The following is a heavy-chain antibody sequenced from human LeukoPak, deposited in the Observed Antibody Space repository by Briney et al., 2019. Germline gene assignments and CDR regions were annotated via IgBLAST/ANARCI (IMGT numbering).Heavy chain of an antibody. CDR1: GYTFTGYY. CDR3: ARDRYFDPRGYYYGMDV. V-gene: IGHV1-2*04. Sequence: ASVKVSCKASGYTFTGYYMHWVRQAPGQGLEWMGWINPNSGGTNYAQKFQGWVTMTRDTSISTAYMELNRLRSDDTAVYYCARDRYFDPRGYYYGMDVWGQGTTVTVSS. CDR2: INPNSGGT. D-gene: IGHD3-9*01. J-gene: IGHJ6*02.